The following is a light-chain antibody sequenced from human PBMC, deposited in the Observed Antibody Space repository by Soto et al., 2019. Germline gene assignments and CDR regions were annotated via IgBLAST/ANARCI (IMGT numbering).Light chain of an antibody. CDR3: CSYAGRNNFV. J-gene: IGLJ1*01. V-gene: IGLV2-8*01. Sequence: QSALTQPPSASGSPGQSVTISCTGTSSDVGGYNYVSWYQQHPGKAPKLMIYEVSDRPSGVPDRFSGSKSGNTASLTVSGLQAEDEADYYCCSYAGRNNFVFGTGTKLTVL. CDR2: EVS. CDR1: SSDVGGYNY.